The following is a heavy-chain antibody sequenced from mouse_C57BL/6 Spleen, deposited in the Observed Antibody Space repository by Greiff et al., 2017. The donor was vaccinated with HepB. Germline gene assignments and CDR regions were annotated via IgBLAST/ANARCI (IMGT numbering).Heavy chain of an antibody. CDR1: GFTFSSYA. Sequence: DVHLVESGEGLVKPGGSLKLSCAASGFTFSSYAMSWVRQTPEKRLEWVAYISSGGDYIYYADTVKGRFTISRDNARNTLYLQMSSLKSEDTAMYYCTRDLGGRFAYWGQGTLVTVSA. J-gene: IGHJ3*01. V-gene: IGHV5-9-1*02. CDR3: TRDLGGRFAY. D-gene: IGHD4-1*01. CDR2: ISSGGDYI.